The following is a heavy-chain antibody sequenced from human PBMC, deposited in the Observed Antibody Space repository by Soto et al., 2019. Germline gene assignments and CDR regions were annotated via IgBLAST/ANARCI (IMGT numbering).Heavy chain of an antibody. CDR2: ISGSGSTT. CDR1: GFTFSDYY. V-gene: IGHV3-11*01. Sequence: PGGSLRLSCTASGFTFSDYYMSWIRQAPGKGLEWLAYISGSGSTTYYTDSVKGRFAISRDNARTSLYLQINSLRVEASAVYYCARSSLTYFEFWGQGTLVTVSS. J-gene: IGHJ4*02. CDR3: ARSSLTYFEF.